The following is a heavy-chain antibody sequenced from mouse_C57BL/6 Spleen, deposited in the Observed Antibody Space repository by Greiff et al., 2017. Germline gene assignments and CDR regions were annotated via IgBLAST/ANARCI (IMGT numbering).Heavy chain of an antibody. Sequence: QVQLQQSGAELVKPGASVKMSCKASGYTFTSYWITWVKQRPGQGLEWIGDIYPGSGSTNYNEKFKSKATLTVDTSSSTAYMQLSSLPSEDSAVYYCASSPDGYYVRWFAYWGQGTLVTVSA. CDR1: GYTFTSYW. CDR2: IYPGSGST. J-gene: IGHJ3*01. CDR3: ASSPDGYYVRWFAY. V-gene: IGHV1-55*01. D-gene: IGHD2-3*01.